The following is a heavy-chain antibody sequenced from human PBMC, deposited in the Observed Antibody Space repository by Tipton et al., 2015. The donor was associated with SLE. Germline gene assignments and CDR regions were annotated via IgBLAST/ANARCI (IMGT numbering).Heavy chain of an antibody. CDR2: ISSSSSTI. CDR3: ARDRYYDILTGYYIHPTY. V-gene: IGHV3-48*01. Sequence: SLRLSCAASGFTFSSYSMNWVRQAPGKGLEWVSYISSSSSTIYYADSVKGRFTISRDNAKNSLYLQMNSLRAEDTAVYYCARDRYYDILTGYYIHPTYWGQGTLVTVSS. J-gene: IGHJ4*02. D-gene: IGHD3-9*01. CDR1: GFTFSSYS.